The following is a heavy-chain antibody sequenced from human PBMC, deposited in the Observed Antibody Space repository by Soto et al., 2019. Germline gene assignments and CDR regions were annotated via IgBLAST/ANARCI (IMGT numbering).Heavy chain of an antibody. CDR1: GGSFSGYY. V-gene: IGHV4-34*01. CDR3: ASRIAVAGTFPFVDY. J-gene: IGHJ4*02. Sequence: PSETLSLTCAVYGGSFSGYYWSWIRQPPGKGLEWIGEINHSGSTNYNPSLKSRVTISVDTSKNQFSLKLSSVTAADTAVYYCASRIAVAGTFPFVDYWGQGTLVTVSS. D-gene: IGHD6-19*01. CDR2: INHSGST.